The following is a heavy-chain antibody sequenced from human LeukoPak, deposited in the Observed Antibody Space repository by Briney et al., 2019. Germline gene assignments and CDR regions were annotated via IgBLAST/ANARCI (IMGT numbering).Heavy chain of an antibody. CDR2: VSSSGGSI. CDR1: GFTFGSHG. Sequence: GGSLRLSCAVSGFTFGSHGLTWVRQTPGKGLVWVAGVSSSGGSIYYAGSATGRFSISRDNSKNTLYLQMNSLRAEDTAVYYCARTFAVWFGELSLCSFDYWGRGTLVTVAS. J-gene: IGHJ4*02. V-gene: IGHV3-23*01. D-gene: IGHD3-10*01. CDR3: ARTFAVWFGELSLCSFDY.